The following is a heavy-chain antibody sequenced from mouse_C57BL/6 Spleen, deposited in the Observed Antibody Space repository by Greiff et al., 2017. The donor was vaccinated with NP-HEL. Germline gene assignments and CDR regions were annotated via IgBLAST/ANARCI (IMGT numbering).Heavy chain of an antibody. D-gene: IGHD2-4*01. J-gene: IGHJ2*01. CDR2: INPNNGGT. V-gene: IGHV1-26*01. CDR1: GYTFTDYY. CDR3: ARAYYEDYFDY. Sequence: VQLQQSGPELVKPGASVKISCKASGYTFTDYYMNWVKQSHGKSLEWIGDINPNNGGTSYNQKFKGKATLTVDKSSSTAYMELRSLTSEDSAVYYCARAYYEDYFDYWGQGTTLTVSS.